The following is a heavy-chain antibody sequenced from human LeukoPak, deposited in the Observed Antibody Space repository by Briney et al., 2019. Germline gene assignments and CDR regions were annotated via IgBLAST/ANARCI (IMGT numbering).Heavy chain of an antibody. CDR3: AKWGDYDVLTGYYVSDY. Sequence: GGSLRLSSAASGFTFSNYAMSWVRQAPGKGLEWVSAITGSGGNTYYADSVKGRFTISRDNSKNTVFLQMNSLRAEDTAVYYCAKWGDYDVLTGYYVSDYWGQGTLVTVSS. CDR2: ITGSGGNT. V-gene: IGHV3-23*01. D-gene: IGHD3-9*01. CDR1: GFTFSNYA. J-gene: IGHJ4*02.